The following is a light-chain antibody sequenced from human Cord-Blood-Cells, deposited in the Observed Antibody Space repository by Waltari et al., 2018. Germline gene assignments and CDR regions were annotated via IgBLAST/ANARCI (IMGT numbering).Light chain of an antibody. CDR2: DVS. CDR1: SSDVGGYNY. J-gene: IGLJ1*01. CDR3: CSYAGSYTYV. Sequence: QSALTQPRSVSGSPGQSVTISCTGTSSDVGGYNYVSWYQQHPGKAPKLMIYDVSKRPSGVPDRFSSSTSGNPASLPISGLQAEDEADYSCCSYAGSYTYVFGTGTKVTVL. V-gene: IGLV2-11*01.